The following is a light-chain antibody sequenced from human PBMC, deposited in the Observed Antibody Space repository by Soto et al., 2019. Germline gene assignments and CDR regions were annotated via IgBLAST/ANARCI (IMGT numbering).Light chain of an antibody. CDR3: QQSYYNPT. J-gene: IGKJ1*01. CDR2: DIS. Sequence: DIQMTQYPSSLSASVGDRFTITFRASQSVFNYLHWYQQKPGRAPNLLIYDISTLQSGVPSRFSGSGSGTDFTLTISSLQHEDFATYYCQQSYYNPTFGQGTNVDI. CDR1: QSVFNY. V-gene: IGKV1-39*01.